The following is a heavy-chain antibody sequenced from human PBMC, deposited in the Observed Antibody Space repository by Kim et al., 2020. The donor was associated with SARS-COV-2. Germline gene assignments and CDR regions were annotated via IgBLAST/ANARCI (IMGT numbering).Heavy chain of an antibody. Sequence: PGSVKGRFTISRENAKNSLYLQMNSLRAGDTAVYYCARATAHYYYGMDVWGQGTTVTVSS. V-gene: IGHV3-13*01. J-gene: IGHJ6*02. CDR3: ARATAHYYYGMDV.